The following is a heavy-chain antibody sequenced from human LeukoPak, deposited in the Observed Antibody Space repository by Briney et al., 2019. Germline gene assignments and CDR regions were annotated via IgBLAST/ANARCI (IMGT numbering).Heavy chain of an antibody. CDR1: GITFNA. J-gene: IGHJ4*02. V-gene: IGHV3-33*01. Sequence: PGTSLRLSCAASGITFNAIHWVRQAPGKGLEWVALTWYDGRNKYYADSVKGRFTISIDNSKNMVYLHMNSLRADDTAVYYCARELFCSGGCPDYWGQGTLVTVSS. CDR2: TWYDGRNK. D-gene: IGHD3-10*02. CDR3: ARELFCSGGCPDY.